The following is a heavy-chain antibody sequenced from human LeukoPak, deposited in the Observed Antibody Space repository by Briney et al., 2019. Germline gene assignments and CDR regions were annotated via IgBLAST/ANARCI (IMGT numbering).Heavy chain of an antibody. CDR1: GFTFDDYA. D-gene: IGHD6-13*01. J-gene: IGHJ3*02. Sequence: GRSLRLSCAASGFTFDDYAMHWVRQAPGKGLGWVSGISWNSGSIGYADSVKGRFTISRDNAKNSLYLQMNSLRAEDTAVYYCARDGAAAGIDAFDIWGQGTMVTVSS. V-gene: IGHV3-9*01. CDR2: ISWNSGSI. CDR3: ARDGAAAGIDAFDI.